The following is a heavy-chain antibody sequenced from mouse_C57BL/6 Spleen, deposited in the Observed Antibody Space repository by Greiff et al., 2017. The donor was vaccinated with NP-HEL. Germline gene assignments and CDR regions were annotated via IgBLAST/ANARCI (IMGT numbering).Heavy chain of an antibody. V-gene: IGHV5-17*01. CDR3: AREVPHYYAMDY. Sequence: DVKLVESGGGLVKPGGSLKLSCAASGFTFSDYGMHWVRQAPEKGLEWVAYISSGSSTIYYADTVKGRFTISRDNAKNTLFLQMTSLRSEDTAMYYCAREVPHYYAMDYWGQGTSVTVSS. J-gene: IGHJ4*01. CDR1: GFTFSDYG. CDR2: ISSGSSTI.